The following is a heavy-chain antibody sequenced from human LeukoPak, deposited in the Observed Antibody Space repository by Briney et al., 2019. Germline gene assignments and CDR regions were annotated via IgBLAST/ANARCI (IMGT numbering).Heavy chain of an antibody. V-gene: IGHV3-7*01. CDR1: GLTFSSYW. CDR3: ARFFRGVLAAFFDY. CDR2: INQDGSEK. J-gene: IGHJ4*02. D-gene: IGHD3-10*01. Sequence: GGSLRLSCAASGLTFSSYWMSWVRQAPGKGLEWVANINQDGSEKYYVDSVKGRFTISRDNAKSSLFLQMNSLRAEDTSVYYCARFFRGVLAAFFDYWGQGTLVTVSS.